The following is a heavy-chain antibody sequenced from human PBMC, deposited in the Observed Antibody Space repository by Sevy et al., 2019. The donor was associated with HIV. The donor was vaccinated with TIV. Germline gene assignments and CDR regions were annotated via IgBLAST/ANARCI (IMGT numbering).Heavy chain of an antibody. J-gene: IGHJ5*02. CDR3: ARPSPRTAAAASASYDT. V-gene: IGHV3-23*01. Sequence: GGSLRLSCVVSGYSFSSYAISWVRQAPGKGLEWVSTINGRGGSTYYADSVKGRFTISRDNPKNTLFLQMIILRVDDTALYYCARPSPRTAAAASASYDTWGQGTLVTVSS. CDR1: GYSFSSYA. CDR2: INGRGGST. D-gene: IGHD6-13*01.